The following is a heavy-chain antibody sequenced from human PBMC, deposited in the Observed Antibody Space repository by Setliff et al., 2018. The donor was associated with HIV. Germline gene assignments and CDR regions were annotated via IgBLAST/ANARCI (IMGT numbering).Heavy chain of an antibody. D-gene: IGHD5-12*01. Sequence: SETLSLTCVVYGGSFRGYYWSWIRQPPGKGLEWIGESNQSGSGNYNPSLKSRVTISVDTSKNEFSLNMGSVTAADTAVYYCAKGRSGYDSRLYYYHHGMDVWGQGTTVTVSS. CDR3: AKGRSGYDSRLYYYHHGMDV. CDR1: GGSFRGYY. CDR2: SNQSGSG. J-gene: IGHJ6*02. V-gene: IGHV4-34*01.